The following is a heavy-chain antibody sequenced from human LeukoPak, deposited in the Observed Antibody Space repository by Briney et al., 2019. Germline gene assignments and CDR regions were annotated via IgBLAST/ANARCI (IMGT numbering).Heavy chain of an antibody. CDR1: GFTFSRYG. D-gene: IGHD3-22*01. Sequence: QPGGSLRLSCAASGFTFSRYGMHWVRQAPGKGLEGVAFIRYDGSNKYYADSVKGRFTVSRENSKNTLYSEANSLRTEDTAVYYCAKDRTSDNSDDDYWGQGTLVTVSS. J-gene: IGHJ4*02. V-gene: IGHV3-30*02. CDR2: IRYDGSNK. CDR3: AKDRTSDNSDDDY.